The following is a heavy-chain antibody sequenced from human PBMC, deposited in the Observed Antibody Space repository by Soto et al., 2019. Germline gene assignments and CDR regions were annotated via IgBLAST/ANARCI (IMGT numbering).Heavy chain of an antibody. D-gene: IGHD1-7*01. Sequence: QVPLVQSGAEVKKPGASVKVSCEASGYTFTRSGFTGLRQAPGQGLEWMGWISTYNGNTNSAQKLQGRVTMTTDTSTRTAYMELGSLSSDATAVYHGASGGNWNYESYYWGQGTLVAVSS. J-gene: IGHJ4*02. CDR3: ASGGNWNYESYY. CDR2: ISTYNGNT. CDR1: GYTFTRSG. V-gene: IGHV1-18*01.